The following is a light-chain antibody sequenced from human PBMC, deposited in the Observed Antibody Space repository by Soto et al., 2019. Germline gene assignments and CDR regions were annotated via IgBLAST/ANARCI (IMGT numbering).Light chain of an antibody. CDR3: QQYHSYPLT. CDR2: KAS. CDR1: QSLNSW. J-gene: IGKJ4*01. V-gene: IGKV1-5*03. Sequence: DIQMTQSPSTLSASVGDRVTISCRASQSLNSWLVWYQQKPGKVPKLLIYKASRLETGVPARFRGSESGTQFPLTISRLQPDDFATYYCQQYHSYPLTFGGGTKVEIE.